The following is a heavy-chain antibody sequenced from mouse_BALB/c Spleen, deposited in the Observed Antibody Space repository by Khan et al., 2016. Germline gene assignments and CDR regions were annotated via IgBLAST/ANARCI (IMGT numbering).Heavy chain of an antibody. CDR2: INTYTGEP. Sequence: QIQLVQSGPELKKPGETVKISCKASGYTFTDYGMNWVKQAPGKGLQWMGWINTYTGEPTYADDFKGRFAFSLETSANTAYLQINNLKNEDMATYFGARVRSANYWGQGTTLTVSS. CDR3: ARVRSANY. J-gene: IGHJ2*01. V-gene: IGHV9-1*02. D-gene: IGHD6-1*01. CDR1: GYTFTDYG.